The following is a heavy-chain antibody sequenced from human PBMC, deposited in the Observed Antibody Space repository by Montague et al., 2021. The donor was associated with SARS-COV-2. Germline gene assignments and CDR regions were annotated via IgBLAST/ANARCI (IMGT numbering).Heavy chain of an antibody. CDR2: IYYSGST. V-gene: IGHV4-31*03. D-gene: IGHD2-15*01. CDR1: GGSISSGGYY. Sequence: TLSLPCTVSGGSISSGGYYWSWLRQHPGKGLEWIGYIYYSGSTYYNPSLKSRVTISVDTSKNQFSLKLSSVTAADTAVYYCARVLGGYCSGGSCYRGWYFDLWGRGTLVTVSS. CDR3: ARVLGGYCSGGSCYRGWYFDL. J-gene: IGHJ2*01.